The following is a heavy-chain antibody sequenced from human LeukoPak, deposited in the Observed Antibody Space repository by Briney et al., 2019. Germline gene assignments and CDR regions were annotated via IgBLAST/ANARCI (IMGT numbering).Heavy chain of an antibody. J-gene: IGHJ5*02. Sequence: PGGSLRLSCAASGFTFSSYTMSWVRQAPGKGLEWVSTITTSDGNTYYADSVKGRFTVSRDNSKNTRFLQMNSLRAEDTAVYYCAKDGGLWVSAHWGDPWGRGTLVTVSS. CDR1: GFTFSSYT. D-gene: IGHD7-27*01. V-gene: IGHV3-23*01. CDR2: ITTSDGNT. CDR3: AKDGGLWVSAHWGDP.